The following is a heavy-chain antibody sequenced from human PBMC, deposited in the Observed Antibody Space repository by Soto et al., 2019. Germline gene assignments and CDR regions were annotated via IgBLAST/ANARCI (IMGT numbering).Heavy chain of an antibody. J-gene: IGHJ4*02. CDR1: GGTFSSYA. CDR3: ARDQGWKQLVFDY. Sequence: ASVKVSCKASGGTFSSYAISWLREAPGQGLEWMGGIIPIFGTANYAQKFQGRVTITADESTSTAYMELSSLRSEDTAVYYCARDQGWKQLVFDYWGQGTLVTVSS. V-gene: IGHV1-69*13. CDR2: IIPIFGTA. D-gene: IGHD6-13*01.